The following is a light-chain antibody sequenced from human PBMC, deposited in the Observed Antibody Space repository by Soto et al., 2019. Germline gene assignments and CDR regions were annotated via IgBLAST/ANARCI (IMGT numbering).Light chain of an antibody. CDR2: EDN. Sequence: QSALTQPPSASGSPGQSVAISCTGTSSDVGATDYVSWYQQHSGKAPKLLLYEDNKRPSGVPDRFSGSKSGNTASLTVSALQADDEADYYCISHAGASNVLGTGTKLTVL. V-gene: IGLV2-8*01. CDR3: ISHAGASNV. CDR1: SSDVGATDY. J-gene: IGLJ1*01.